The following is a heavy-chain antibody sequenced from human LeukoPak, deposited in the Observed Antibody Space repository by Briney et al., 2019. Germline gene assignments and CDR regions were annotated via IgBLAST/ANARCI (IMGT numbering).Heavy chain of an antibody. CDR3: VRIPNSAGFPNWFDP. V-gene: IGHV3-48*04. CDR1: GFTFSSCS. D-gene: IGHD6-19*01. J-gene: IGHJ5*02. CDR2: ISSSSSTI. Sequence: GGSLRLSCAASGFTFSSCSMNWVRQAPGKGLEWVSYISSSSSTIYYADSVKGRFTISRDNAKNSLYLQMNSLRAEDTAVYYCVRIPNSAGFPNWFDPWGQGTLVTVSS.